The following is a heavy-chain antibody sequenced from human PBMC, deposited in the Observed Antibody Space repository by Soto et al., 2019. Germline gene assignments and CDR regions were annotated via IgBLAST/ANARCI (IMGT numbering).Heavy chain of an antibody. D-gene: IGHD4-17*01. J-gene: IGHJ4*02. CDR2: IYYSGST. V-gene: IGHV4-61*01. Sequence: QVQLQESGPGLVKPSETLSLTCTVSGGSVSSGSYYWSWIRQPPGKGLEWIGYIYYSGSTNYNPSLKSRVTISVDTSKNQFSLKLSSVTAADTAVYYCARGGHGDYSPWFDYWGQGTLVTVSS. CDR1: GGSVSSGSYY. CDR3: ARGGHGDYSPWFDY.